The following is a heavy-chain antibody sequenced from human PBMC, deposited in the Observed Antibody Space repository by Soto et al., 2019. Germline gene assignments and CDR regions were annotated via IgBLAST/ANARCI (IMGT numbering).Heavy chain of an antibody. J-gene: IGHJ3*02. CDR1: GGTFSSYT. CDR2: IIPILGIA. Sequence: QVQLVQSGAEVKKPGSSVKVSCKASGGTFSSYTISWVRQAPGQGLEWMGRIIPILGIANYAQKFQGRVTITADKSTRTAYMELSSLRSEDTAVYYCARRYCSGGSCAAHGAFDIWGQGTMVTVSS. V-gene: IGHV1-69*02. CDR3: ARRYCSGGSCAAHGAFDI. D-gene: IGHD2-15*01.